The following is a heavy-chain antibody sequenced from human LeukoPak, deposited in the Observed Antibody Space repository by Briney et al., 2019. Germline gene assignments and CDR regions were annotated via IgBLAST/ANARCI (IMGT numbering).Heavy chain of an antibody. V-gene: IGHV3-73*01. D-gene: IGHD2-2*01. CDR1: GFTFSGSA. Sequence: PGGSLRLSCAASGFTFSGSAMHWVRQASGKGLEWVGRIRSKANSYATAYAASVKGRFTISRDDSKNTAYLQMNSPRAEDTAVYYCARDTAVVVPAATFYYYYMDVWGKGTTVTVSS. J-gene: IGHJ6*03. CDR3: ARDTAVVVPAATFYYYYMDV. CDR2: IRSKANSYAT.